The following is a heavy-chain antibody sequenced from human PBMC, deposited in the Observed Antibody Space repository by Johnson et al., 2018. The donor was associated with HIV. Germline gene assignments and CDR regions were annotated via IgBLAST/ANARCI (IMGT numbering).Heavy chain of an antibody. CDR3: AKGEYFDSGGYYHVVMNGFDI. V-gene: IGHV3-30*18. CDR2: ITYDGSHK. J-gene: IGHJ3*02. Sequence: QVQLVESGGGVVQPGRSPRLSCAASGFTFSNYGMHWVRQAPGKGLEWVALITYDGSHKYYEDPVKGRFTISRDNSKNTVWLQLNSLRAEDTGVYYCAKGEYFDSGGYYHVVMNGFDIWGQGTTVIVSS. D-gene: IGHD3-22*01. CDR1: GFTFSNYG.